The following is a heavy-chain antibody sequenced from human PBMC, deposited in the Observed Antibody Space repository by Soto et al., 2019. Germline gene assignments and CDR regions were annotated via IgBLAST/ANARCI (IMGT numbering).Heavy chain of an antibody. J-gene: IGHJ5*02. CDR1: GYTFTSYG. CDR2: ISAYNGNT. Sequence: GASVKVSCKASGYTFTSYGISWVRQAPGQGLEWMRRISAYNGNTNYAQKKQGRVNMTTDTSTSTAYMELRSLRSDDTAVYYCARVVGALGHWFDPWGQGTLVTVSS. D-gene: IGHD1-26*01. V-gene: IGHV1-18*01. CDR3: ARVVGALGHWFDP.